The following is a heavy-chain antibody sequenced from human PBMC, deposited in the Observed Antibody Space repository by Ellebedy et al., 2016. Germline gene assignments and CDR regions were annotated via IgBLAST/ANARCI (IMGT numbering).Heavy chain of an antibody. CDR1: GGYLGSYY. V-gene: IGHV4-59*01. J-gene: IGHJ4*02. Sequence: SETLSLXXTVSGGYLGSYYWNWVRQTPGEGLEWIGYIYSSGNTDYNPSLKSRVAISVDTSKNQFSLRLTSVTAADTAVYYCSRGNVVTAIDYWGQGTLVTVSS. D-gene: IGHD2-21*02. CDR2: IYSSGNT. CDR3: SRGNVVTAIDY.